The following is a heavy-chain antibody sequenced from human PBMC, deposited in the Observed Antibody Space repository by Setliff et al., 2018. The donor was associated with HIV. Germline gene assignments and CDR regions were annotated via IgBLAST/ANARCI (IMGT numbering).Heavy chain of an antibody. CDR3: AKTIRGYISGDYMDV. Sequence: PSETLSLTCTISGGSITSHSWSWIRQPPGKGLEWIGYVFYTGGTNYRPSLRGRVTISVDTSKNHFSLKPSSVTAADTAVYYCAKTIRGYISGDYMDVWGKGTTVTVSS. V-gene: IGHV4-59*11. CDR2: VFYTGGT. D-gene: IGHD5-18*01. J-gene: IGHJ6*03. CDR1: GGSITSHS.